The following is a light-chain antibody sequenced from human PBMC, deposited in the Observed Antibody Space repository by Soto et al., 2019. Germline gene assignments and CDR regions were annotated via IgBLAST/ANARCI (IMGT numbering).Light chain of an antibody. Sequence: KVMTQSPATLSVSPWERATLSWGASQSVRTNVAWYQQKPGQSPRLLIYGASTRATGIPARFSGSGSGTDFTLTISRLQPEDFAVYYCQQYASTRWTFGQGTKVDI. V-gene: IGKV3D-15*01. J-gene: IGKJ1*01. CDR1: QSVRTN. CDR3: QQYASTRWT. CDR2: GAS.